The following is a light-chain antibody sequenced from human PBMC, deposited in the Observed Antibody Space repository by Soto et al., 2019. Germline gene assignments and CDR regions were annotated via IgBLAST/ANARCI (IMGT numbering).Light chain of an antibody. CDR3: QHMRT. V-gene: IGKV1-5*01. CDR2: DAS. J-gene: IGKJ1*01. CDR1: QNINNW. Sequence: DIQMTQSPSTLSASIGDRVTITCRASQNINNWIAWYQQKPGKAPKFLIYDASTLESGVPSRVSGSGFGTEFSLTISSLQPDDFGSYYCQHMRTFGQWTKVEMK.